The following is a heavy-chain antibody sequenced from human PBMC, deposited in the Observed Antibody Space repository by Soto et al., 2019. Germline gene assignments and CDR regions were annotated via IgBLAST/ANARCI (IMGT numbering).Heavy chain of an antibody. CDR3: TKGLPDSK. CDR1: GFTFSSYA. CDR2: ISDSGGST. Sequence: LRLSCAASGFTFSSYAMIWVRQAPGKGLEWVSAISDSGGSTYYADSAKGRFTISRDNSKNTLYLQMNSLRAEDTAVYYCTKGLPDSKWGQGTLVTVSS. J-gene: IGHJ4*02. V-gene: IGHV3-23*01.